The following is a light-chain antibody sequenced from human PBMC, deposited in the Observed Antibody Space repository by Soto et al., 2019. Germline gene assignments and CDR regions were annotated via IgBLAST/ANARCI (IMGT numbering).Light chain of an antibody. V-gene: IGKV1-5*03. CDR2: KAS. CDR1: QSISSW. CDR3: QQYNSYPLT. Sequence: DIQMTQSPSTLSASVGDRVTITCRASQSISSWLAWYQQKPGKAPKLLIYKASSLESGVPSRFNGSGSGTEVTNTLRRQQPDHFSTYKCQQYNSYPLTFGGGTKVEIK. J-gene: IGKJ4*01.